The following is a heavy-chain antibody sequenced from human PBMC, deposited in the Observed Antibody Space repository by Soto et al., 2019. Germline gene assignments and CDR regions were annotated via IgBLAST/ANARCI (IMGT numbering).Heavy chain of an antibody. J-gene: IGHJ4*02. Sequence: EVQLEPSGAEVKKPGESLKISCKGSGYKFTNYWIGWVRQMPGKGLEWMGLIYPGDSDTRDSLSFQGQVTISADKSISTADMQWNSVKASDTAMYYCALVVRGVTTEAYYFDCWGQGTLVTVSS. V-gene: IGHV5-51*03. CDR3: ALVVRGVTTEAYYFDC. CDR1: GYKFTNYW. CDR2: IYPGDSDT. D-gene: IGHD3-10*01.